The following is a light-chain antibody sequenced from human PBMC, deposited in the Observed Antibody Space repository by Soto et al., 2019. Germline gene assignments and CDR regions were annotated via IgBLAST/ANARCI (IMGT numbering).Light chain of an antibody. Sequence: DIQMTQSPSTLSASVGDRVTITCRASQSISSWLAWYQQKPGKAPKLLIYDASILESGVPSRFSGSGSGTEFTLTISSLQPDDFATYYCQQYNSYSWTFGQGTKVEI. V-gene: IGKV1-5*01. J-gene: IGKJ1*01. CDR1: QSISSW. CDR2: DAS. CDR3: QQYNSYSWT.